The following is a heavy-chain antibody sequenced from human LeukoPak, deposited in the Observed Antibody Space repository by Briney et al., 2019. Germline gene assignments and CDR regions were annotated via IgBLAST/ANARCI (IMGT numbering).Heavy chain of an antibody. D-gene: IGHD3/OR15-3a*01. V-gene: IGHV4-39*01. J-gene: IGHJ4*02. Sequence: SETLSLTCTVSGGSISSDNYYWGWIRQPPGKGLEFIGSIYHSGSTYYNPSLKSRVTISVDTSKNQFSLKLSSVTAADTAVYYCAGQTGSGLFILPGGQGTLVTVSS. CDR3: AGQTGSGLFILP. CDR1: GGSISSDNYY. CDR2: IYHSGST.